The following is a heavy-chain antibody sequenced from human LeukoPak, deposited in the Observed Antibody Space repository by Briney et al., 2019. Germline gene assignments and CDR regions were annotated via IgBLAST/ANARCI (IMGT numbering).Heavy chain of an antibody. CDR3: AKGVYGSRSTSLADV. CDR2: ISHDGSEK. D-gene: IGHD3-10*01. CDR1: GFSFSNYG. V-gene: IGHV3-30*18. J-gene: IGHJ4*02. Sequence: SLRLSCVTSGFSFSNYGMHWVRQAPGKGLEWAAVISHDGSEKYYADPVKGRFTISRDNSKNTLYLQMNSLRVEDTAVYYCAKGVYGSRSTSLADVWGQGTLVTVSS.